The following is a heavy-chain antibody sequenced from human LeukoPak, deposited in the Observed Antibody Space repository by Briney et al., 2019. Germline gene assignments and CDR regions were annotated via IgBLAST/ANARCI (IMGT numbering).Heavy chain of an antibody. CDR1: GGSISSYY. CDR2: IYYSGST. V-gene: IGHV4-59*12. CDR3: ARAHRDIVVVPAAPADWFDP. Sequence: PSETLSLTCTVSGGSISSYYWSWIRQPPGKGLEWIGYIYYSGSTYYNPSLKSRVTISVDTSKNQFSLKLSSVTAADTAVYYCARAHRDIVVVPAAPADWFDPWGQGTLVTVSS. J-gene: IGHJ5*02. D-gene: IGHD2-2*01.